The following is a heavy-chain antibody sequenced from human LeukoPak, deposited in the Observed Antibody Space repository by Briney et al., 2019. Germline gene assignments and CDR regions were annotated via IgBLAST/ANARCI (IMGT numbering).Heavy chain of an antibody. V-gene: IGHV3-30-3*01. CDR1: GFTITSYP. CDR2: ISSDGSDK. Sequence: PGGSLRLSCVVSGFTITSYPIHWVRQAPGKGLEWVAVISSDGSDKDYADSVKGRLTISRDTSKNTVSLHMDSLRPEDTAIYYCARETVIEDTTVVTDVFDYCGQGTLVTVSS. CDR3: ARETVIEDTTVVTDVFDY. J-gene: IGHJ4*02. D-gene: IGHD5-18*01.